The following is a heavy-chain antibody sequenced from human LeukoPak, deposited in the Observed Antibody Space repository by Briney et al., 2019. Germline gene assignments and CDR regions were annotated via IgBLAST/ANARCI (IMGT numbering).Heavy chain of an antibody. J-gene: IGHJ5*02. CDR1: GFTFSSYA. CDR3: ASAVVPAANGGFDP. D-gene: IGHD2-2*01. Sequence: PGGSLRLSCAASGFTFSSYAMHWVRQAPGKGLEWVAVISYDGSNKYYADSVKGRFTISRDNSKNTLYLQMNSLRAEDTAVYYCASAVVPAANGGFDPWGQGTLVTVSS. V-gene: IGHV3-30-3*01. CDR2: ISYDGSNK.